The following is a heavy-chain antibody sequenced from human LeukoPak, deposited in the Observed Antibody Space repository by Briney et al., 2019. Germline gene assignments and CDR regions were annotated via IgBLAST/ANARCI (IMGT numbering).Heavy chain of an antibody. CDR2: IRFDGNNK. D-gene: IGHD2-2*01. V-gene: IGHV3-30*02. CDR3: AKSLYQHARSWFDP. J-gene: IGHJ5*02. Sequence: PGRSLRLSRAPVAFTFSSYGTHSVRPAPGKGLEWVAFIRFDGNNKSSADSVKGRFPISRASSKNTLYLQMNSLRAQDRVVDYCAKSLYQHARSWFDPWGQGTLVTVSS. CDR1: AFTFSSYG.